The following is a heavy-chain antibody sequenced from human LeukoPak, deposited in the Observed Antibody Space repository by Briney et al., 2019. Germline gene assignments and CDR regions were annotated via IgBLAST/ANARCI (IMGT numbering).Heavy chain of an antibody. J-gene: IGHJ1*01. CDR2: FDPEDGET. Sequence: ASVKVSCKVSGYTLTELSMHWVRQAPGKGLEWMGGFDPEDGETIYAQKFQGRVTMTEDTSTDTAYMELSSLRSEDTAVYYCARHCSSTSCYGIRYFQHWGQGTLVTVSS. D-gene: IGHD2-2*01. V-gene: IGHV1-24*01. CDR3: ARHCSSTSCYGIRYFQH. CDR1: GYTLTELS.